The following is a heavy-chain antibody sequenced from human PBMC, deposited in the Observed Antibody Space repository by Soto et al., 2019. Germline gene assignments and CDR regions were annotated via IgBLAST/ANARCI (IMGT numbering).Heavy chain of an antibody. D-gene: IGHD3-10*01. CDR2: IWYDGSNK. V-gene: IGHV3-33*01. J-gene: IGHJ6*03. CDR1: GFTFSSYG. CDR3: ASGAMVRGVIITETDYYYYMDV. Sequence: GGSLSLSCAASGFTFSSYGMHWVRQAPGKGLEWVAVIWYDGSNKYYADSVKGRFTISRDNSKNTLYLQMNSLRAEDTAVYYCASGAMVRGVIITETDYYYYMDVWGKGTTVTVS.